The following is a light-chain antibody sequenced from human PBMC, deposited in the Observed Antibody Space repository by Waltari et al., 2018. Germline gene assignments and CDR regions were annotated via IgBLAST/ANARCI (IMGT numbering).Light chain of an antibody. Sequence: DIQMTQSPSTLSASLGDRVTSTCRARQSFNSWVAWYQQKPRKAPKLLIFKASDLESGVPSRFSGSGSGTEFTLTISSLQRDDFATYHSQQYDSYWTFGQGTKVEIK. CDR2: KAS. V-gene: IGKV1-5*03. CDR3: QQYDSYWT. J-gene: IGKJ1*01. CDR1: QSFNSW.